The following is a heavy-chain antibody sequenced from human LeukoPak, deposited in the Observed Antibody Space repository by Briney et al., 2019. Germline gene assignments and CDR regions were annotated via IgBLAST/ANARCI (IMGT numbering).Heavy chain of an antibody. V-gene: IGHV1-69*13. CDR3: ARDYHGSGSLTTFDY. D-gene: IGHD3-10*01. Sequence: ASVKVSCKASGYTLTDYYMHWVRQAPGQGLEWMGGIIPIFGTANYAQKFQGRVTITADESTSTAYMELSSLRSEDTAVYYCARDYHGSGSLTTFDYWGQGTLVTVSS. J-gene: IGHJ4*02. CDR2: IIPIFGTA. CDR1: GYTLTDYY.